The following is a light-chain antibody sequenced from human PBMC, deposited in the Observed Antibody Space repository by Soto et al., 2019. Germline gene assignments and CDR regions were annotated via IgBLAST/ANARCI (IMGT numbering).Light chain of an antibody. CDR1: QGVSSSY. CDR2: DAS. J-gene: IGKJ5*01. V-gene: IGKV3D-20*02. CDR3: QQRSNWIT. Sequence: EIVMTRSPATVSVSPGERASLSCRACQGVSSSYLAWYQQKPGQAPRLLIYDASNRATGIPARFSGSGSGTDFTLTISSLEPEDFAVYYCQQRSNWITFGQGTRLEIK.